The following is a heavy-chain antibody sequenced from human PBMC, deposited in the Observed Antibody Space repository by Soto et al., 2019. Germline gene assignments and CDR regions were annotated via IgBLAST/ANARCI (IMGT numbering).Heavy chain of an antibody. D-gene: IGHD3-10*01. V-gene: IGHV1-69*02. Sequence: QVQLVQSGAEVKKPGSSVKVSCKASGGTFSSYTISWVRQAPGQGLEWMGRIIPILGIANYAQKFQGRVRITADKSTSTAYMELSSLRSEDTAVYYCARATMVRGVGSNWFDPWGQGTLVTVSS. CDR2: IIPILGIA. J-gene: IGHJ5*02. CDR3: ARATMVRGVGSNWFDP. CDR1: GGTFSSYT.